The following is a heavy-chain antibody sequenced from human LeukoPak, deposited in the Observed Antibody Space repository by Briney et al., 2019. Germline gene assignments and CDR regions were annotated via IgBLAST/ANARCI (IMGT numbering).Heavy chain of an antibody. CDR2: INPNSGGT. CDR3: ARPVDGGITGFDY. D-gene: IGHD1-20*01. V-gene: IGHV1-2*02. J-gene: IGHJ4*02. Sequence: GASVKVSCKASGYTFTGYYMHWVRQAPGQGLEWMGWINPNSGGTNYAQKFQGRVTMTRDTSISTAYMELSRLRSDDTAAYYCARPVDGGITGFDYWGQGTLVTVSS. CDR1: GYTFTGYY.